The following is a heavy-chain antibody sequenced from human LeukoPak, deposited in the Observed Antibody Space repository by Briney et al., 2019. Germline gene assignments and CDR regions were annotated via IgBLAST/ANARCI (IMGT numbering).Heavy chain of an antibody. V-gene: IGHV3-30*02. J-gene: IGHJ6*03. CDR1: GFAFSTYG. D-gene: IGHD2-8*01. CDR3: AKDRCSNGIGCYYYYMDV. CDR2: IQYDGSNE. Sequence: GGSLRLSCAASGFAFSTYGMHWVRQAPGKGLEWVAYIQYDGSNEQYAHSVKGRFRISRDGSKNVLYLQMNSLRAEDTAVYYCAKDRCSNGIGCYYYYMDVWGKGTTVTISS.